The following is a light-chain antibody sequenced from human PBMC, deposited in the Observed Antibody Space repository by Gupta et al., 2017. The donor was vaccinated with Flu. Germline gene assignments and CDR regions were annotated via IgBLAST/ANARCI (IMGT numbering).Light chain of an antibody. Sequence: PVTLSWSPGERATPSCRASQSLSRNLAWYQQKTGQPPRLLMYGASTRATGFPARFSGSGSGTEFTLTISSLQSEDFATYFCQQYNDWPFTFGPGTRVDLK. V-gene: IGKV3-15*01. CDR2: GAS. CDR3: QQYNDWPFT. J-gene: IGKJ3*01. CDR1: QSLSRN.